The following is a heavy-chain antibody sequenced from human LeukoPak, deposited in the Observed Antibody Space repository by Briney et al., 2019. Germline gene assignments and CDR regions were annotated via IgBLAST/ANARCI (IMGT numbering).Heavy chain of an antibody. CDR2: INSDGSST. CDR1: EFTFSDYW. CDR3: ARTGIAARPTVWFDP. V-gene: IGHV3-74*01. Sequence: GGSLRLSCAASEFTFSDYWMHWVRQAPGKGLVWVSHINSDGSSTNYADSVKGRFTISRDNAKNTLYLQMNSLRAEDTAVYYCARTGIAARPTVWFDPWGQGTLVTVSS. D-gene: IGHD6-6*01. J-gene: IGHJ5*02.